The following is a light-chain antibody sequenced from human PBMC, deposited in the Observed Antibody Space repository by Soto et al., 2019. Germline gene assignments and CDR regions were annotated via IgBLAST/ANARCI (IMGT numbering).Light chain of an antibody. V-gene: IGLV2-23*01. J-gene: IGLJ3*02. Sequence: QSVLTQPASVSGSPGQSITISCTGTSSDIGSDKLISWYQHHPGRAPKIMIYEAFKRPSGVSDRFSGSRAGNTASLTISGLRAEDEADYYCCSYAGNITWVFGGGTKLTV. CDR3: CSYAGNITWV. CDR1: SSDIGSDKL. CDR2: EAF.